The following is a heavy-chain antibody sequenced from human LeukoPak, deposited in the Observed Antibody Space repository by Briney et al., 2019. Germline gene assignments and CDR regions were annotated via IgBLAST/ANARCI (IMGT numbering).Heavy chain of an antibody. D-gene: IGHD4-17*01. CDR3: ARADYGDYFDY. CDR2: INHSGST. CDR1: GGSFSGYY. J-gene: IGHJ4*02. Sequence: SETLSLTCAVYGGSFSGYYWSWIRQPPGKGLEWIGEINHSGSTNYNPSLKSRVTISVDTSKNQFSLKLSSVTAADTAVYYCARADYGDYFDYWGQGTLVTVSS. V-gene: IGHV4-34*01.